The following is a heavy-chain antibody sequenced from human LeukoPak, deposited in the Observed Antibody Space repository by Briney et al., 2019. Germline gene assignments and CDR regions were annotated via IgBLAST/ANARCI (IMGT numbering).Heavy chain of an antibody. V-gene: IGHV4-61*02. CDR3: VRMNYYDSGTYHNRFDP. J-gene: IGHJ5*02. D-gene: IGHD3-10*01. Sequence: SQTLSLTCTGCGYSISTGGYFGSWIRQPAGKGLEWVGRIYAGGNTNYNPSLRSRVTISVDTSKNQFSLKLNSVTAADTAVYYCVRMNYYDSGTYHNRFDPWGQGTLVTVSS. CDR1: GYSISTGGYF. CDR2: IYAGGNT.